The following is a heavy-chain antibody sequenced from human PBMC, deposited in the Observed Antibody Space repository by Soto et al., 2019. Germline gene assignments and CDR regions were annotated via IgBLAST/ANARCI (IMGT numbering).Heavy chain of an antibody. CDR3: ARGSPGYYYYGMDV. J-gene: IGHJ6*02. CDR1: GFTFSSYA. V-gene: IGHV3-23*01. CDR2: MSGSGGST. Sequence: HPGGSLRLSCAASGFTFSSYAMSWVRQAPGKGLEWVSAMSGSGGSTYYADSVKGRFTISRDNAKNTLYLQMNSLRAEDTAVYYCARGSPGYYYYGMDVWGQGTTVTVSS.